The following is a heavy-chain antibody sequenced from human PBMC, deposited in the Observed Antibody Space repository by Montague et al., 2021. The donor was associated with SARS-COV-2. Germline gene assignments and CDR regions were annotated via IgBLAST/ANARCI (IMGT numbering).Heavy chain of an antibody. CDR2: IYSSGST. Sequence: SETLSLTCTVSGYSISSGDYWGWIRQPPGRGLEWIGYIYSSGSTSYNPSLKSRVTISIDTSKNQFSLRLSSVTAADTAVYYCARTGDAYTRYYFDYWGQGTLVTVSS. CDR1: GYSISSGDY. D-gene: IGHD5-24*01. J-gene: IGHJ4*02. V-gene: IGHV4-38-2*02. CDR3: ARTGDAYTRYYFDY.